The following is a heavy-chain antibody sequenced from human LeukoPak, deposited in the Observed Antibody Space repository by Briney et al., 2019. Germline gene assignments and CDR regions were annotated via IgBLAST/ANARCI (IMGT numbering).Heavy chain of an antibody. CDR2: INPNSGGT. CDR1: GYTFTGYY. Sequence: ASVKASCKASGYTFTGYYMHWVRQAPGQGLEWMGWINPNSGGTNYAQKFQGWVTMTRDTSISTAYMELSRLRSDDTAVYYCAREVGYYYDSSGYYPLGYWGQGTLVTVSS. V-gene: IGHV1-2*04. CDR3: AREVGYYYDSSGYYPLGY. J-gene: IGHJ4*02. D-gene: IGHD3-22*01.